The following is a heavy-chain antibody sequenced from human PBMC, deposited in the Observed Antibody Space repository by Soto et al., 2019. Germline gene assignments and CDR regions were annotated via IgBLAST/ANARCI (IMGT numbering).Heavy chain of an antibody. CDR1: GYTFTSYY. V-gene: IGHV1-46*03. CDR3: ARDPPGGNAGYYYYYMDV. Sequence: ASVKVSCKASGYTFTSYYMHWVRQAPGQGLEWMGIINPSGGSTSYAQKFQGRVTMTRDTSTSTVYMELSSLRSEDTAVYYCARDPPGGNAGYYYYYMDVWGQGTTVTVSS. D-gene: IGHD1-1*01. J-gene: IGHJ6*03. CDR2: INPSGGST.